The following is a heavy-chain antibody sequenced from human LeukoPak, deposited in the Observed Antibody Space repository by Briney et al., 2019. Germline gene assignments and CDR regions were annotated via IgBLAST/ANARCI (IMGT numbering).Heavy chain of an antibody. Sequence: ASVKVSCKASGGTFSSYAISWVRQAPGQGLEWMGGIIPIFGTANYAQKFQGRVTITADESTSTAYMELSSLRSEDTAVYYCARDLTAAAGTGPCDYWGQGTLVTVSS. J-gene: IGHJ4*02. V-gene: IGHV1-69*13. CDR3: ARDLTAAAGTGPCDY. CDR2: IIPIFGTA. D-gene: IGHD6-13*01. CDR1: GGTFSSYA.